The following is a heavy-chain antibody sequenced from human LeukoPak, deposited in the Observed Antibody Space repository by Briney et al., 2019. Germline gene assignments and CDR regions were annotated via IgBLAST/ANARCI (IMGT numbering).Heavy chain of an antibody. J-gene: IGHJ4*02. Sequence: ASVKVSCKXSGGTFSSDAISWVRQAPRQGLEWMGRIIPIFGTANYAQKFQGRVTITTDESTSTAYMELSSLRSEDTAVYYCARDLIAAAGSHPPLDYWGQGTLVTVSS. V-gene: IGHV1-69*05. D-gene: IGHD6-13*01. CDR1: GGTFSSDA. CDR3: ARDLIAAAGSHPPLDY. CDR2: IIPIFGTA.